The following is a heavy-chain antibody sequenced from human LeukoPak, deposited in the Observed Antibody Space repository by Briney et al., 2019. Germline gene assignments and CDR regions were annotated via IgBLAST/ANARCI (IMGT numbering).Heavy chain of an antibody. Sequence: SETLSLTCILASRSISSYYWSWIRQPPGGGLEWDGYIYYSGSTNYNPSLKSRVTISVDRSKNQFSLNLSCVTAADTAGYYLARELLSTAGYFDYWGQGTLVTVSS. V-gene: IGHV4-59*01. CDR1: SRSISSYY. D-gene: IGHD6-19*01. CDR3: ARELLSTAGYFDY. CDR2: IYYSGST. J-gene: IGHJ4*02.